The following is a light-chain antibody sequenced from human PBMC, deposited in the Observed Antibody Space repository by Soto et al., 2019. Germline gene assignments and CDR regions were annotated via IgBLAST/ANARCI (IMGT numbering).Light chain of an antibody. CDR1: SSDVGGYKY. CDR2: EVS. CDR3: SSYAATDNVV. Sequence: QSALTQPPSASGSPGQSVTISCTGTSSDVGGYKYVSWYQQPPGKAPKLMIYEVSKRSSGVPARFSGSTSGNTASLTVSGLRAEDEADYYCSSYAATDNVVFGGGTKLTVL. J-gene: IGLJ3*02. V-gene: IGLV2-8*01.